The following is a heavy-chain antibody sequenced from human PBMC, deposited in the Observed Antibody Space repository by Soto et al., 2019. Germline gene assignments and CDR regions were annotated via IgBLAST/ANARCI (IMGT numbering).Heavy chain of an antibody. Sequence: EVQLVESGGGLVKPGGSLRLSCAASGFTFSSYSMNWVRQAPGKGLEWVSSISSSSIYIYYADSVKGRFTISRDNAKSSLDLQMNSLRAEDTAVYYCASQSAAGTDVYYFDYWGQGTLVTVSS. CDR1: GFTFSSYS. D-gene: IGHD6-13*01. J-gene: IGHJ4*02. V-gene: IGHV3-21*06. CDR2: ISSSSIYI. CDR3: ASQSAAGTDVYYFDY.